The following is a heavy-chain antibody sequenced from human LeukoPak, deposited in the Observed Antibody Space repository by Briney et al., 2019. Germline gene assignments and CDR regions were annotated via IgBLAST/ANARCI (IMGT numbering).Heavy chain of an antibody. CDR2: INPDGSST. Sequence: GGALRLSCTASGFTFTSSWMHWVRQAPGKGPVWVSRINPDGSSTIYADSVKGRFTISRDNAKNTLDLQMNSLRDEDTAVYYCARSAATFDYWGQGTLVTFPS. CDR1: GFTFTSSW. V-gene: IGHV3-74*01. J-gene: IGHJ4*02. D-gene: IGHD6-13*01. CDR3: ARSAATFDY.